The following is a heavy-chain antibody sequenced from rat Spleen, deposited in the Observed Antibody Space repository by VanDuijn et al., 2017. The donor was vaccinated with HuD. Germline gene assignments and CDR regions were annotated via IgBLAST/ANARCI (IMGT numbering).Heavy chain of an antibody. CDR3: ATGNYDGRAS. J-gene: IGHJ3*01. Sequence: EVQLVESGGGLVQPGRSLKLSCAASGFSFSNSYMAWVRQAPAKGLEWVAYISTDGYTTYYRDSVKGRFTISRVNAKSTLYLQMDSLRSEDTATYYCATGNYDGRASWGQGTLVTVSS. CDR1: GFSFSNSY. CDR2: ISTDGYTT. D-gene: IGHD1-12*02. V-gene: IGHV5-27*01.